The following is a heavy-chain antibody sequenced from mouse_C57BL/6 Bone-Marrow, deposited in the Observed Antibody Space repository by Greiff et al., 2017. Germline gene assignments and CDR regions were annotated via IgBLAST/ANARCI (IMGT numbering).Heavy chain of an antibody. CDR2: ISSGGSSS. CDR1: GFTFSSYG. Sequence: EVQLVESGGDLVKPGGSLILSCAASGFTFSSYGMSWVRQTPDKRLAWVATISSGGSSSSSPYSVSGRFTISIDNAKMTLYLPMSSRKSEDTAMYDCARRGYGSNFDYWGKGTTLTVSS. V-gene: IGHV5-6*01. J-gene: IGHJ2*01. D-gene: IGHD1-1*01. CDR3: ARRGYGSNFDY.